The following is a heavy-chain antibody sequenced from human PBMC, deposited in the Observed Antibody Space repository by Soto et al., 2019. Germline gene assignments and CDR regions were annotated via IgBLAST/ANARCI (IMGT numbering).Heavy chain of an antibody. V-gene: IGHV1-69*13. J-gene: IGHJ4*02. CDR2: IIPIFGTA. D-gene: IGHD5-18*01. CDR1: GGTFSSYA. CDR3: ASGWIQLWLHNFDY. Sequence: AASVKVSCKASGGTFSSYAISWVRQAPGQGLEWMGGIIPIFGTANYAQKFQGRVTITADESTSTAYMELSSLRSEDTAVYYCASGWIQLWLHNFDYWGQGTLVTVSS.